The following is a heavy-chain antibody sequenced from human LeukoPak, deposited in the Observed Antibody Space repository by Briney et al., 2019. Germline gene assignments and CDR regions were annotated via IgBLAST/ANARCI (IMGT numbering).Heavy chain of an antibody. V-gene: IGHV4-34*01. J-gene: IGHJ5*02. D-gene: IGHD3-10*01. CDR1: GWSLSGYY. Sequence: SETLSLACAVYGWSLSGYYCESIRQPPGRGLEWIGEINQKRGTYYNPSLKSHPTISLDTSKNQLSLEQSTLTAADTAVYYDARERLAMVRGVIPKEAWGWFDPWSQGTLVTVSS. CDR3: ARERLAMVRGVIPKEAWGWFDP. CDR2: INQKRGT.